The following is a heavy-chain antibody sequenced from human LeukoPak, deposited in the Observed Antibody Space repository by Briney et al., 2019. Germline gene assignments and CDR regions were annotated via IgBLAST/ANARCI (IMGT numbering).Heavy chain of an antibody. CDR1: GFIVSSNY. Sequence: GGSLRLSCAASGFIVSSNYMSWVRQAPGKGLEWVSVIYSGGSTYYADSVKGRFTISRDNSKNTLYLQMYSLRAEDTAVYYCAREKVIMVRGVIMSYYFDYWGQGTLVTVSS. CDR3: AREKVIMVRGVIMSYYFDY. CDR2: IYSGGST. D-gene: IGHD3-10*01. J-gene: IGHJ4*02. V-gene: IGHV3-53*01.